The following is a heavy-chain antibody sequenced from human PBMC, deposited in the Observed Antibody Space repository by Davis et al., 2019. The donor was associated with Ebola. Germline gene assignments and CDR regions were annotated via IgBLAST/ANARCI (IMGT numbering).Heavy chain of an antibody. V-gene: IGHV3-74*01. CDR1: GFTFSSYW. Sequence: GESLKISCAASGFTFSSYWMHWVRQAPGKGLVWVSRINSDGSSTSYADSVKGRFTISRDNAKNTLYLQMNSLRAEDTAVYYCAREGVGELLDAFDIWGQGTMVTVSS. CDR3: AREGVGELLDAFDI. CDR2: INSDGSST. D-gene: IGHD1-26*01. J-gene: IGHJ3*02.